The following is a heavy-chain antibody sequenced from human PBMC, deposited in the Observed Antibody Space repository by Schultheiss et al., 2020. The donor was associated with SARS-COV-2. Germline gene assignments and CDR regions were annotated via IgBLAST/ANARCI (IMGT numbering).Heavy chain of an antibody. D-gene: IGHD2-15*01. V-gene: IGHV1-46*01. Sequence: ASVKVSCKASGYTFTSYGLSWVRQAPGQGLEWMGIINPSGGSTSYAQKFQGRVTMTRDTSTSTVYMELSSLRSDDTAVYYCARVSGRSGVENGMDVWGQGTTVTGSS. CDR3: ARVSGRSGVENGMDV. J-gene: IGHJ6*02. CDR2: INPSGGST. CDR1: GYTFTSYG.